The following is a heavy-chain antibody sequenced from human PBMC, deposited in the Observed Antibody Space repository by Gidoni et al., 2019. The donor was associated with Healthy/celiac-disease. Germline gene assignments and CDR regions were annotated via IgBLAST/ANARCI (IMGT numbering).Heavy chain of an antibody. CDR3: ARAHDYGDYEGAFDI. Sequence: QVQLQESGPGLVKPSETLSLTCTVSGGSLSSYYWIWIRQPPGKGLEWIGYIYYSGSTNYTPSLKSRATISVDTSKNQFSLKLSSVTAADTAVYYCARAHDYGDYEGAFDIWGQGTMVTVSS. CDR2: IYYSGST. D-gene: IGHD4-17*01. V-gene: IGHV4-59*01. J-gene: IGHJ3*02. CDR1: GGSLSSYY.